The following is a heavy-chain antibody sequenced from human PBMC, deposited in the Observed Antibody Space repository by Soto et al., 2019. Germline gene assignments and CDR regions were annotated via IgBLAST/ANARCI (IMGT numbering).Heavy chain of an antibody. V-gene: IGHV5-51*01. CDR1: GYTFTSYW. Sequence: GESLKISCKGSGYTFTSYWIAWVRQMPGKGLEWMGLIYPGDSDTRYSPSLQGQVAISADKFISTAYLQWSSLKASDTAMYYRATRANNHAYFTFWGQGTLVTVSS. CDR3: ATRANNHAYFTF. J-gene: IGHJ4*02. CDR2: IYPGDSDT.